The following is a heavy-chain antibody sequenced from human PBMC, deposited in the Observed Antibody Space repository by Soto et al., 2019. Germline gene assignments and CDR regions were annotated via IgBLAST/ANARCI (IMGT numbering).Heavy chain of an antibody. Sequence: QVQLVQSGAEVKKPGSSVKVSCKASGGTFSSYAISWVRQAPGQGLEWMGGIIPIFGTANYAQKFQGRVTITAGKDTSTAYMEQSSLRSEDTAVYYCSRGGGYDFWSGCYTRLVGRGWFDPWGQGTLVTVSA. V-gene: IGHV1-69*06. CDR1: GGTFSSYA. CDR3: SRGGGYDFWSGCYTRLVGRGWFDP. CDR2: IIPIFGTA. J-gene: IGHJ5*02. D-gene: IGHD3-3*01.